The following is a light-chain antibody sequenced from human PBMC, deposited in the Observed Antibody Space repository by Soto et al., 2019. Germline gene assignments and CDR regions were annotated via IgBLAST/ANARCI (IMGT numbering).Light chain of an antibody. CDR3: QHYGRSPIT. CDR2: DAS. CDR1: QSVSSN. V-gene: IGKV3-20*01. Sequence: EVVLTQSPVTLSLSPGERASLSCRASQSVSSNLAWYQQKPGQAPRLLIYDASTRAAGIPDRFSGSGSATDFTLTISRLEPEDFALYYCQHYGRSPITFGQGTRLEIK. J-gene: IGKJ5*01.